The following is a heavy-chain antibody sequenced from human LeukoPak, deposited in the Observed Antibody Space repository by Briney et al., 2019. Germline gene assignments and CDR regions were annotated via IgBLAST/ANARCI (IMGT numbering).Heavy chain of an antibody. Sequence: QPGGSLRLSCAASGFSVNNNYMNWVRQATGKGLEWVSLMDNFGYKHYADSVEGRVTISRDSSRNTVYLQLNSLRAEDTAVYYCAEGSYYGSGSRPGYVEYWGQGTLVTVSS. CDR1: GFSVNNNY. J-gene: IGHJ4*02. D-gene: IGHD3-10*01. V-gene: IGHV3-53*01. CDR3: AEGSYYGSGSRPGYVEY. CDR2: MDNFGYK.